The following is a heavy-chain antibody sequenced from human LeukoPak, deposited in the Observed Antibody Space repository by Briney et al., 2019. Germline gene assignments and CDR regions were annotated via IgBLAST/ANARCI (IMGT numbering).Heavy chain of an antibody. D-gene: IGHD3-22*01. CDR1: GFTFSSYW. Sequence: GGSLRLSCAASGFTFSSYWMHWVRQAPGKGLVWVSRINSDGSSTSYADSVKGRFTISRDNAKNTLYLQMNSLRAEDTAVYYCARADPWLSRSDAFDIWGQGTMVTVSS. CDR3: ARADPWLSRSDAFDI. J-gene: IGHJ3*02. CDR2: INSDGSST. V-gene: IGHV3-74*01.